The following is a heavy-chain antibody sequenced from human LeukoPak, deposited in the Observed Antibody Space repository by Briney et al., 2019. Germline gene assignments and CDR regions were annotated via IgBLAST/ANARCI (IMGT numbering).Heavy chain of an antibody. CDR2: INPNSGGT. J-gene: IGHJ4*02. CDR3: ARDHCSGGRCYSEGADNNY. V-gene: IGHV1-2*02. D-gene: IGHD2-15*01. CDR1: AYTFTVYY. Sequence: ASVTVSFTSSAYTFTVYYIHWVRQAPGQGLEWMGWINPNSGGTNYSQKFQGRVTMTRNTSISTAYMEVSRLRSDDTAMYYCARDHCSGGRCYSEGADNNYWGQGTLVTVSS.